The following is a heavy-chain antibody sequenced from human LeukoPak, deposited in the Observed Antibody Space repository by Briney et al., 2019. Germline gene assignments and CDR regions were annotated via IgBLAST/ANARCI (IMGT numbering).Heavy chain of an antibody. CDR2: ISYDGSNK. V-gene: IGHV3-30-3*01. D-gene: IGHD2-2*01. Sequence: GGSLRLSCAASGFTFSSYAMHWVRQAPGKGLEWVAVISYDGSNKYYADSVKGRFTISRDNSKNTLYLQMNSLRAEDTAVYYCAKDREYQLLPGNWFDPWGQGTLATVSS. J-gene: IGHJ5*02. CDR1: GFTFSSYA. CDR3: AKDREYQLLPGNWFDP.